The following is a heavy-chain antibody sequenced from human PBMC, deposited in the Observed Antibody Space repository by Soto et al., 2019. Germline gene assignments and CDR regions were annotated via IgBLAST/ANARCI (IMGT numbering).Heavy chain of an antibody. CDR2: ISAYDGKT. Sequence: ASVKVSCKTSGYTFNTYGINWVRQAPGQGLELMGWISAYDGKTTYAEKFQGRVTLTTDTSTITAYIELRSLRSDVTAIYYCARDPHEFWTSYWFDPWGQGTPVTVSS. V-gene: IGHV1-18*01. CDR3: ARDPHEFWTSYWFDP. D-gene: IGHD3-3*01. J-gene: IGHJ5*02. CDR1: GYTFNTYG.